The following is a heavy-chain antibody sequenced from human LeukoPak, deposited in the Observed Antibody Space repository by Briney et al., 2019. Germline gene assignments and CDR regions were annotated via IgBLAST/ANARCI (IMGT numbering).Heavy chain of an antibody. CDR2: ICTSGST. D-gene: IGHD3-9*01. V-gene: IGHV4-61*02. Sequence: PSETLSLTCTVSGGSISSGSYYWSWIRRPAGKGLEWIGRICTSGSTNYNPSLQSRVTISVDTSKNQFSLKLSSVTAADTAVYYCARVIHYDILTGTRGNWFDPWGQGTLVTVSS. J-gene: IGHJ5*02. CDR1: GGSISSGSYY. CDR3: ARVIHYDILTGTRGNWFDP.